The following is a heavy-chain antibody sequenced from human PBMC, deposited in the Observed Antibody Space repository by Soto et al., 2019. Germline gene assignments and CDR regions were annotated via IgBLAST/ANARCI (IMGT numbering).Heavy chain of an antibody. CDR3: ARGYCSSTSCYSQYYYYYYMDV. V-gene: IGHV1-18*01. D-gene: IGHD2-2*02. J-gene: IGHJ6*03. CDR2: ISAYNGNT. CDR1: GYTFTSYD. Sequence: GASVKVSCKASGYTFTSYDINWVRQATGQGLEWMGWISAYNGNTAYAQKLQGRVTMTTDTSTSTAYMELRSLRSDDTAVYYCARGYCSSTSCYSQYYYYYYMDVWGKGTTVTVSS.